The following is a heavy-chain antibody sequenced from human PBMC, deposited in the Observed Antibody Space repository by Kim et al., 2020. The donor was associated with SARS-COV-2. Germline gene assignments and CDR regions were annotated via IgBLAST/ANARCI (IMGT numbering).Heavy chain of an antibody. CDR1: GYTFTSYG. D-gene: IGHD6-13*01. J-gene: IGHJ6*02. CDR2: ISAYNGNT. Sequence: ASVKVSCKASGYTFTSYGISWVRQAPGQGLEWMGWISAYNGNTNYAQKLQGRVTMTTDTSTSTAYMELRSLRSDDTAVYYCARDGRYSSSWYDEAGGRDYYYYYGMDVWGQGTTVTVSS. CDR3: ARDGRYSSSWYDEAGGRDYYYYYGMDV. V-gene: IGHV1-18*01.